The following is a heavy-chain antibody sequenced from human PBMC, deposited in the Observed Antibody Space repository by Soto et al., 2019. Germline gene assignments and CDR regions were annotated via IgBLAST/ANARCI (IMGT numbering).Heavy chain of an antibody. CDR2: IDYDGTTT. V-gene: IGHV3-74*01. CDR1: GFAFDSYW. Sequence: GGALRISCAASGFAFDSYWMHWVRQFPGEGPVWVSRIDYDGTTTTYADFVKGRFTISRDNAKNTLFLQMNSLRVEDTAVYYCTRGPRPSSAGTGAYWGQRTLVTLSS. D-gene: IGHD6-13*01. J-gene: IGHJ4*02. CDR3: TRGPRPSSAGTGAY.